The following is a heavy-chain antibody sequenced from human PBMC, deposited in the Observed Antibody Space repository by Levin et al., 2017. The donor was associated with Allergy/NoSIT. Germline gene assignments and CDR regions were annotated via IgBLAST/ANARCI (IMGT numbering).Heavy chain of an antibody. Sequence: ASVKVSCKASGYTFTGYYMHWVRQAPGQGLEWMGWINPNSGGTNYAQKFQGRVTMTRDTSISTAYMELSRLRSDDTAVYYCARDRGYCSSTSCRRGYYGMDGWGQGTTVTVSS. V-gene: IGHV1-2*02. D-gene: IGHD2-2*03. CDR3: ARDRGYCSSTSCRRGYYGMDG. CDR1: GYTFTGYY. CDR2: INPNSGGT. J-gene: IGHJ6*02.